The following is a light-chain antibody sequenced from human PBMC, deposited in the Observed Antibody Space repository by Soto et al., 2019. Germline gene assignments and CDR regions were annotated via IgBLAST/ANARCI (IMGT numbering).Light chain of an antibody. CDR2: DAS. Sequence: DIQMTQSPSTLSASVGDRVTITCRASQSVSTLLAWYQQNPGKAPKLLLYDASSFQSGVPARFSGSGSRTEFTLTISSLQPDDFATYYCQQYNTYPCTFGQGTKVEIK. CDR3: QQYNTYPCT. CDR1: QSVSTL. J-gene: IGKJ1*01. V-gene: IGKV1-5*01.